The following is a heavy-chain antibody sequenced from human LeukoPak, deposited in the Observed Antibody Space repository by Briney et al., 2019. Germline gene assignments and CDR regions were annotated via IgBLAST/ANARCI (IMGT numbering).Heavy chain of an antibody. CDR2: IKQDGSEK. Sequence: GGSLGLSCAASGITFSTYWMSWVRQAPGKGLEWVANIKQDGSEKYYVDSVKGRFTISRDNAKNSLYLQMNSLRAEDTAVYYCASVAWIQLGACSDYRGQGTLVTVSS. J-gene: IGHJ4*02. D-gene: IGHD5-18*01. CDR1: GITFSTYW. CDR3: ASVAWIQLGACSDY. V-gene: IGHV3-7*01.